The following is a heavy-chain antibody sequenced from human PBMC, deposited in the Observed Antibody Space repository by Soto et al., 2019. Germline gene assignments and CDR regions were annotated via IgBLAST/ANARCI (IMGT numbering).Heavy chain of an antibody. V-gene: IGHV3-53*02. Sequence: EVQLVETGGDLIQPGGSLRLSCAASGFTVSSDSMTWVRQAPGKGLEWLSIIYSDNSTDYTDSVKCRFSISTDTTKNILYPQMNSLSAEDTAEYYCARHYSAMGVWGQGTTVTGSS. CDR1: GFTVSSDS. CDR3: ARHYSAMGV. CDR2: IYSDNST. J-gene: IGHJ6*02.